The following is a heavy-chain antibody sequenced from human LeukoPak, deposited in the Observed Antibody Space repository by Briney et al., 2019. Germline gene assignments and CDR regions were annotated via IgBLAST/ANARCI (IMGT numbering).Heavy chain of an antibody. Sequence: GASVKVSCKASGYTFTSYGISWVRQAPGQGLEWMGWISAYNGNINYAQKLQGRVTMTTDTSTSTAYMELRSLRSDDTAVYYCARDRHYDFWSGYYTGDAFDIWGQGTMVTVSS. CDR3: ARDRHYDFWSGYYTGDAFDI. CDR2: ISAYNGNI. J-gene: IGHJ3*02. D-gene: IGHD3-3*01. CDR1: GYTFTSYG. V-gene: IGHV1-18*01.